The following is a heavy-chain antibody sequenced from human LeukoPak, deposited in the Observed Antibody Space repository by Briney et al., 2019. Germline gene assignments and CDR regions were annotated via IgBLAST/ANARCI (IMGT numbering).Heavy chain of an antibody. CDR1: DGSTTGTRYY. J-gene: IGHJ4*02. CDR2: INYRGAV. V-gene: IGHV4-39*06. CDR3: ASRSSGWYRY. Sequence: PSETLSLTCTVSDGSTTGTRYYWGWFRQTPGKGPEWIGNINYRGAVYYNPSLRSRATISLDTSKNQFPLRLTSVTAADTAVYYCASRSSGWYRYWGQGTLVTVSS. D-gene: IGHD6-19*01.